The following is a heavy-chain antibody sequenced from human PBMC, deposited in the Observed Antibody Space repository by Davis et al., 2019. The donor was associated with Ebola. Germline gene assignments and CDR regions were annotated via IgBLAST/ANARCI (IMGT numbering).Heavy chain of an antibody. CDR1: GFTFSSYA. D-gene: IGHD1-26*01. V-gene: IGHV3-23*01. Sequence: PGGSLRLSCAAYGFTFSSYAMSWVRKAPGKGLEWVSYISSSGSTIYYADSVKGRFTISRDNSKNTLYLQMNTLRAEDTAVYYCAKDWELGSFDYWGQGTLVTVSS. CDR2: ISSSGSTI. J-gene: IGHJ4*02. CDR3: AKDWELGSFDY.